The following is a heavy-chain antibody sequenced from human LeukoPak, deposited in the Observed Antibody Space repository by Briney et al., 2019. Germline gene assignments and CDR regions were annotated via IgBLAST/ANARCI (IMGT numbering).Heavy chain of an antibody. J-gene: IGHJ4*02. Sequence: SETLSLTCTVSGGSVSSAGYYWSWIRQHPGKALEWIGYIYYGGSTYFNPSLKSRVTISVDMSANQFSLKLSSVTAADTAVYYCARATGYCGSSSCYSLDYWGQGTLVTVSS. CDR1: GGSVSSAGYY. CDR2: IYYGGST. V-gene: IGHV4-31*03. CDR3: ARATGYCGSSSCYSLDY. D-gene: IGHD2-2*01.